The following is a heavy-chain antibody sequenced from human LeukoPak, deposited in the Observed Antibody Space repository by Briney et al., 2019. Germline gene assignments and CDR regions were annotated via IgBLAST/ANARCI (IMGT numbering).Heavy chain of an antibody. Sequence: PSETLSLTCTVSGGSISSSSYFWGWIRQPPGKGLEWIGSIYYSGSTYYNPSLKSRVTISVDTSKNQFSLKLSSVTAADTAVYYCARRVSSSSASFDPRGQGTLVTVSS. V-gene: IGHV4-39*01. CDR1: GGSISSSSYF. J-gene: IGHJ5*02. D-gene: IGHD6-6*01. CDR2: IYYSGST. CDR3: ARRVSSSSASFDP.